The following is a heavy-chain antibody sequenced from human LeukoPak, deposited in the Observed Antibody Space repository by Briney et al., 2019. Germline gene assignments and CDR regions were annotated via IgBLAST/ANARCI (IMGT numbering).Heavy chain of an antibody. Sequence: SSETLSLTCTVSGGSISSSSYYWGWIRQPPGKGLEWIGSIYYSGSTYYNPSLKSRVTISVDTSKNQFSLKLSSVTAADTAVYYCARHSFGYCSSTSCYMPDYWGQGTLVTVSS. CDR1: GGSISSSSYY. CDR2: IYYSGST. CDR3: ARHSFGYCSSTSCYMPDY. J-gene: IGHJ4*02. D-gene: IGHD2-2*03. V-gene: IGHV4-39*01.